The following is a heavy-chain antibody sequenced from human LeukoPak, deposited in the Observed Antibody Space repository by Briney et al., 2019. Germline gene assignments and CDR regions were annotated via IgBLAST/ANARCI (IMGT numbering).Heavy chain of an antibody. V-gene: IGHV3-74*01. D-gene: IGHD2-15*01. J-gene: IGHJ4*02. CDR1: GFTFSSHW. CDR2: ISTDGSRP. Sequence: GGSLRLSCAASGFTFSSHWMHWVRQAPGKGLVWVSGISTDGSRPRYADSVNGRFTISRDNAKNTLYLQMNSLRAEDTAVYFCVRDGQGSTPLDYWGQGTLVTVS. CDR3: VRDGQGSTPLDY.